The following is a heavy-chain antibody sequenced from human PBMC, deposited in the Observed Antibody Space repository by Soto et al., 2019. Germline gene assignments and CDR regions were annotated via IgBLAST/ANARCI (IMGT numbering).Heavy chain of an antibody. CDR1: GFNFSASG. D-gene: IGHD6-19*01. J-gene: IGHJ4*02. CDR3: TRPNTVADY. Sequence: DVHLVESGGGLVQPGGSLKLSCAGSGFNFSASGIHWVRQTPGKGLEWLGRIRNKAKNYATAYGVSAEGRFSFSRDDSKNEAYLQMSGLKTEDTAVYYCTRPNTVADYWGQGTLVTVSS. V-gene: IGHV3-73*02. CDR2: IRNKAKNYAT.